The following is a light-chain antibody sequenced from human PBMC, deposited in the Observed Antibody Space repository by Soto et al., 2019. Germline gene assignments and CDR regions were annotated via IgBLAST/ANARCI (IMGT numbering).Light chain of an antibody. V-gene: IGKV1-33*01. CDR2: DAS. Sequence: DIQMTQSPSSLSASVGDRVTITCQASQDISNYLNWFQQKPGKAPKLLIYDASNLETGVPSRFSGSGSGTDFTFTISDLQPEDIATYYCQHYDNFPITCGPGTKVHIK. CDR3: QHYDNFPIT. J-gene: IGKJ3*01. CDR1: QDISNY.